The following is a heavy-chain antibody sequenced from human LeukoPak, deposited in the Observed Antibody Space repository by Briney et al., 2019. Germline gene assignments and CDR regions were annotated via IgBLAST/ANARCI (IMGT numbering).Heavy chain of an antibody. CDR2: IIPIFGTA. V-gene: IGHV1-69*01. CDR1: GGTFSSYA. CDR3: ARDRGSGLYYFDY. Sequence: SVKVSCKASGGTFSSYAISWVRQAPGQGLEWMGGIIPIFGTANYAQKFQGRVTITADESTSTAYMELSSLRSEDTAVYYCARDRGSGLYYFDYWGQGTLVTVSS. D-gene: IGHD5-12*01. J-gene: IGHJ4*02.